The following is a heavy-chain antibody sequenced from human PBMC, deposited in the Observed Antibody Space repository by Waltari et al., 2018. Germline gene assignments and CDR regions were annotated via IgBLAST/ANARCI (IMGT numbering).Heavy chain of an antibody. CDR3: ARFTNGSVDY. J-gene: IGHJ4*02. V-gene: IGHV4-31*03. Sequence: QVQLQESGPGLVKPSQNLSLTCTVSGGSISSGGYYWSWIRQHPGKGLEWIGYIYYSGNAYDNPSLKIRITIAEDTSRILYSLKLSSETAADTAVYYCARFTNGSVDYWGQGTLVTVSS. D-gene: IGHD2-15*01. CDR1: GGSISSGGYY. CDR2: IYYSGNA.